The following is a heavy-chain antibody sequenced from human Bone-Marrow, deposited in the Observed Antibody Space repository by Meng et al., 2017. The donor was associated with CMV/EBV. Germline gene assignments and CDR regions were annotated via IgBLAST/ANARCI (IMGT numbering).Heavy chain of an antibody. D-gene: IGHD7-27*01. CDR2: ISYDRSNK. Sequence: GGSLRLSCAASGFTFSSYGMHWVRQAPGKGLEGVAVISYDRSNKYYADSVKGRFTIARDNSKNTLYLQMNSLRAEDTAVYYCARAQISPGAFDIWGQGTMVPVSS. CDR3: ARAQISPGAFDI. V-gene: IGHV3-30*19. J-gene: IGHJ3*02. CDR1: GFTFSSYG.